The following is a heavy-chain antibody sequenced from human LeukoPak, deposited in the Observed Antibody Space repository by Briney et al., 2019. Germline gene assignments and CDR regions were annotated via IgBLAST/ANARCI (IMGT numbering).Heavy chain of an antibody. CDR2: INSGGSST. CDR3: ARDEGRYGDSSGYSD. J-gene: IGHJ4*02. V-gene: IGHV3-74*01. Sequence: GGSLRLSCAASGFTFSSYWMHWVRQAPGKGLVWVSRINSGGSSTSYADSVKGRFTISRDNAKNTLYLQMNSLRAEDTAVYYCARDEGRYGDSSGYSDWGQGTLVTVSS. CDR1: GFTFSSYW. D-gene: IGHD3-22*01.